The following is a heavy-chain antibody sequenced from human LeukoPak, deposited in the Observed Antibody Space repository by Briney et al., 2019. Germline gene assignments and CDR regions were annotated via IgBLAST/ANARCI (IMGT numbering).Heavy chain of an antibody. D-gene: IGHD3-22*01. J-gene: IGHJ3*02. V-gene: IGHV4-59*01. CDR1: GGSISSYY. CDR3: ARKYDSSGYYRDAFDI. CDR2: IYYSGST. Sequence: SETLSLTCTVSGGSISSYYWSWIRQPPGRGLEWIGYIYYSGSTNYNPSLKSRVTISVDTSKNQFSLKLSPVTAADTAVYYCARKYDSSGYYRDAFDIWGQGTMVTVSS.